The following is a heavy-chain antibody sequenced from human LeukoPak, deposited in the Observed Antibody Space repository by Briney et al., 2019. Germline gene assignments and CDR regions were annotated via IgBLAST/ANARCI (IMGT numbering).Heavy chain of an antibody. CDR3: ARDAFGELSSWFDP. CDR1: GGTFSSYA. D-gene: IGHD3-10*01. CDR2: IIPIFGTA. V-gene: IGHV1-69*13. J-gene: IGHJ5*02. Sequence: AASVKVSCKASGGTFSSYAISWVRQAPGQGLEWMGGIIPIFGTADYAQKFQGRVTITADESTSTAYMELSSLRSEDTAAYYCARDAFGELSSWFDPWGQGTLVTVSS.